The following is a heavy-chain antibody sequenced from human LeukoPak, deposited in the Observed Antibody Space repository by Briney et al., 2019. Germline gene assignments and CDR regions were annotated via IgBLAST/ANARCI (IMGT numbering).Heavy chain of an antibody. CDR2: ISTRIDYI. V-gene: IGHV3-21*01. CDR3: ARAIFSRGWYLVDY. D-gene: IGHD6-19*01. J-gene: IGHJ4*02. CDR1: GFPFSSYS. Sequence: PGGSLRLSCAASGFPFSSYSVNWVRRAPGRGREWVSSISTRIDYIYYADSVKGRFTISRDNAKNSLYLQMNSLRAEDTAVYYCARAIFSRGWYLVDYWGQGTLVTVSS.